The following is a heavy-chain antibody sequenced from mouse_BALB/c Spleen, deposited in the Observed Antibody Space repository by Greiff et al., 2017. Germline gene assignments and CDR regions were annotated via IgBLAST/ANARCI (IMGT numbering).Heavy chain of an antibody. Sequence: EVQGVESGGDLVKPGGSLKLSCAASGFTFSSYGMSWVRQTPDKRLEWVATISSGGSYTYYPDSVKGRFTISRDNATNTLYLQMSSLKSEDTAMYYCARFGNYGGMDYWGQRTSVTVSS. D-gene: IGHD2-1*01. V-gene: IGHV5-6*01. CDR3: ARFGNYGGMDY. CDR2: ISSGGSYT. J-gene: IGHJ4*01. CDR1: GFTFSSYG.